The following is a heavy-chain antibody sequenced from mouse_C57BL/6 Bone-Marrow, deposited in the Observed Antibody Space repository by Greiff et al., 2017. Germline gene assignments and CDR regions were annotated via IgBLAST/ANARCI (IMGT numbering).Heavy chain of an antibody. CDR1: GYTFTSYW. Sequence: QVQLQQPGAELVKPGASVKLSCKASGYTFTSYWMHWVKQRPGQGLEWIGMIHPNSGSTNYNEKFKSKATLTVDKSSSTADTQLSSLTSEDSAVYYCARYYGNYYAMDYWGQGTSVTVSS. CDR2: IHPNSGST. D-gene: IGHD2-1*01. J-gene: IGHJ4*01. CDR3: ARYYGNYYAMDY. V-gene: IGHV1-64*01.